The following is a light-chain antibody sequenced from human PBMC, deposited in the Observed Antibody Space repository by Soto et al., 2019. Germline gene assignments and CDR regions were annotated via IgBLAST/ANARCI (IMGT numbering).Light chain of an antibody. CDR2: EVS. CDR3: SSCTSSNTHV. J-gene: IGLJ1*01. CDR1: SSDVGGYNY. V-gene: IGLV2-14*01. Sequence: QSVLTQPASVSGSPGQSITISCTGTSSDVGGYNYVSWYQQHPGKAPKLMIYEVSNRPSGVSNRFSGSKSGNTASLTISGLQAEDEADYYCSSCTSSNTHVFGTGTKATVL.